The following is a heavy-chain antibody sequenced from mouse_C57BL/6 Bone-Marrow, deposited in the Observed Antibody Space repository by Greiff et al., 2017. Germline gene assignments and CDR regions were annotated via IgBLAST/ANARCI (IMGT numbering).Heavy chain of an antibody. D-gene: IGHD2-5*01. J-gene: IGHJ4*01. CDR1: GYTFTDYY. Sequence: QVQLQQSGAELVKPGASVKISCKASGYTFTDYYINWVKQRPGQGLAWIGKIGPGSGSTYYNEKFKGKATLTAAKSSSTAYLQLSSLTSEDSAVYFCASYSNYGFYAMDYWGQVTSVTVSS. V-gene: IGHV1-77*01. CDR2: IGPGSGST. CDR3: ASYSNYGFYAMDY.